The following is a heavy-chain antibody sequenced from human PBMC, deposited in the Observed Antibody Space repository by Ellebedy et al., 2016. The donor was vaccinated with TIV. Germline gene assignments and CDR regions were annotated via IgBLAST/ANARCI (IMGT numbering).Heavy chain of an antibody. CDR1: GGTFRDYA. CDR3: ARVPRAGMYYGMDV. CDR2: IIPIYDTA. J-gene: IGHJ6*02. V-gene: IGHV1-69*13. Sequence: ASVEVSCKASGGTFRDYAISWVRQAPGQGLEWMGGIIPIYDTADYSHKFQGRVAITADESTSIVYMELSGLRSEDTAVYYCARVPRAGMYYGMDVWGQGTTVTVSS.